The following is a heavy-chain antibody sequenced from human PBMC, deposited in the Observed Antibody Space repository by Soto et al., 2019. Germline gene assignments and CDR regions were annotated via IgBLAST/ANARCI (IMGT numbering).Heavy chain of an antibody. CDR2: IYWDDDN. CDR1: GFSLSTNGMG. J-gene: IGHJ4*02. CDR3: ARLTRGVYDLDRLWEKFDH. Sequence: QITVKESGLTLVKPTQTLTLTCTFSGFSLSTNGMGVGWIRQSPGKALEWLALIYWDDDNRYSPTLRSRLTITQTTSKAQVHLTMTNMDPVDTATYSCARLTRGVYDLDRLWEKFDHWGQGTLVTVSS. V-gene: IGHV2-5*02. D-gene: IGHD5-12*01.